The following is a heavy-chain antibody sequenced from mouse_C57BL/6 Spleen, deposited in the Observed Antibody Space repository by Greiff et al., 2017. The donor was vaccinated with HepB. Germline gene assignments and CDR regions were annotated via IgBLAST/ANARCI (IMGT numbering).Heavy chain of an antibody. CDR2: IDPSDSYT. V-gene: IGHV1-59*01. CDR3: ANPYYYGSSYEGFAY. Sequence: QVQLQQPGAELVRPGTSVKLSCKASGYTFTSYWMHWVKQRPGQGLEWIGVIDPSDSYTNYNQKFKGKATLTVDTSSSTAYMQLSSLTSEDSAVYYCANPYYYGSSYEGFAYWGQGTLVTVSA. J-gene: IGHJ3*01. CDR1: GYTFTSYW. D-gene: IGHD1-1*01.